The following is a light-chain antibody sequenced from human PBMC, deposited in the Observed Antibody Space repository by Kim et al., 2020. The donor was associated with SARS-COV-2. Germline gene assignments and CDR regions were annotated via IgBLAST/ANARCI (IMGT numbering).Light chain of an antibody. Sequence: APGKTAPVTCGGNNIGGKGVHWYQQQPGRAPAIVIYSDTVRPSNIPERFSASNSGHTATLTISRVEAGDEADYYCQVWDGTSGHWVFGGGTQLTVL. CDR3: QVWDGTSGHWV. CDR2: SDT. CDR1: NIGGKG. J-gene: IGLJ3*02. V-gene: IGLV3-21*04.